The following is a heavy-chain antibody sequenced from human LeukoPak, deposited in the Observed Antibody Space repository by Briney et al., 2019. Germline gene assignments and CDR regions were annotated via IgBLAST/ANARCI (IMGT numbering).Heavy chain of an antibody. CDR1: GFTFSTYG. CDR2: ISISGGGT. V-gene: IGHV3-23*01. Sequence: GGSLRLSCAASGFTFSTYGMSWVRQAPGEGLEWVSTISISGGGTYYADSVKGRFTISRDNSKNTVYLDMNCVRAEDAAVYYCAQGFSSRNFPLDYWGQGTQVTVSS. CDR3: AQGFSSRNFPLDY. D-gene: IGHD3-9*01. J-gene: IGHJ4*02.